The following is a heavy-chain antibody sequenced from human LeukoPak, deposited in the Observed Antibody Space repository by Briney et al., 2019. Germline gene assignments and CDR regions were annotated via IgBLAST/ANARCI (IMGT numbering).Heavy chain of an antibody. CDR1: GFTFSSYA. CDR3: AKEWAQYSSSWYYFDY. V-gene: IGHV3-23*01. Sequence: GGSLRLSCAASGFTFSSYAMSWVRQAPGKGLEWVSAISGSGGSTYYADSVKGRLTISRDNSKSTLYLQMNSLRVEDTAVYYCAKEWAQYSSSWYYFDYWGQGTLVTVSS. CDR2: ISGSGGST. J-gene: IGHJ4*02. D-gene: IGHD6-13*01.